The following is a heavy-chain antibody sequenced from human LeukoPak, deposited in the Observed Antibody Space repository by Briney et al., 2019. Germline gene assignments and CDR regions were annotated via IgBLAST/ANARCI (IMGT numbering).Heavy chain of an antibody. CDR2: IYYSGST. V-gene: IGHV4-59*11. J-gene: IGHJ6*02. Sequence: SETLSLTCTVSGGSISSHYWSWIRQPPGKGLEWIGYIYYSGSTNYNPSLRSRVTMSIDTSKNQFSLRLSSVTAADTALYYCAGGNYYDSSGYSEGLNVWGQGTTVIVSS. D-gene: IGHD3-22*01. CDR1: GGSISSHY. CDR3: AGGNYYDSSGYSEGLNV.